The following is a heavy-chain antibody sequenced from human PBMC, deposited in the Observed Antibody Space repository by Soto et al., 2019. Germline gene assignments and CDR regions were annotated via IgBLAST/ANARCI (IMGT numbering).Heavy chain of an antibody. V-gene: IGHV3-7*01. D-gene: IGHD5-18*01. CDR2: IHGDGGNI. CDR1: EFMFSAYW. J-gene: IGHJ4*02. CDR3: ARDFYGGYTYGPGDY. Sequence: GGSLRLSCAACEFMFSAYWMSWVRQAPGKGLEWVANIHGDGGNISYGDFVKGRFTISRDNAKRSLYLQMNSLRAEDTAVYYCARDFYGGYTYGPGDYWGQGALVTVSS.